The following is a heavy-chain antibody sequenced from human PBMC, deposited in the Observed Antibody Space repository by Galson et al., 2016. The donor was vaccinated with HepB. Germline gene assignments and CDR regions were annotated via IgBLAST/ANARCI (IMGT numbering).Heavy chain of an antibody. Sequence: SLRLSCAASGFTFSSYSMNWVRQAPGKGLEWVSSISSSSYIYYADSVKGRFTISRDNAKNSLYLQMNSLRAEDTAVYYCARAVSWDYGDYAGYWGQGTLVTVSS. V-gene: IGHV3-21*01. J-gene: IGHJ4*02. CDR1: GFTFSSYS. CDR2: ISSSSYI. CDR3: ARAVSWDYGDYAGY. D-gene: IGHD4-17*01.